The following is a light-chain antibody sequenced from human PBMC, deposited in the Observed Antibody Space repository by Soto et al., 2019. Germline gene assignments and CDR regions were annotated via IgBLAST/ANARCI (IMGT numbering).Light chain of an antibody. CDR3: HDVGSLPYT. Sequence: ELVLTQSPGTLSLSPGESATLSCRASQSVTSSHLAWYQQKPGQAPRLLIYAASTRATGVPDRFSGSGSATGFTLTISRLEPEDFAVFYCHDVGSLPYTFGQGTKLQLK. J-gene: IGKJ2*01. V-gene: IGKV3-20*01. CDR2: AAS. CDR1: QSVTSSH.